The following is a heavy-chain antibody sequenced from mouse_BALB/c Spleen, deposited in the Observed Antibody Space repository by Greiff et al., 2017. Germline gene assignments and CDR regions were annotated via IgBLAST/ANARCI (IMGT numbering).Heavy chain of an antibody. D-gene: IGHD2-10*02. CDR2: ISDGGSYT. CDR3: ARKYGNYRDWFAY. J-gene: IGHJ3*01. Sequence: EVMLVESGGGLVKPGGSLKLSCAASGFTFSDYYMYWVRQTPEKRLEWVATISDGGSYTYYPDSVKGRFTISRDNAKNNLYLQMSSLKSEDTAMYYCARKYGNYRDWFAYWGQGTLVTVSA. V-gene: IGHV5-4*02. CDR1: GFTFSDYY.